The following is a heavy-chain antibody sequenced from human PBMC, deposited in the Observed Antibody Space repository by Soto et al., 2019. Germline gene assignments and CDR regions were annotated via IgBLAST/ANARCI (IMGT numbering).Heavy chain of an antibody. CDR2: MNPNSGNT. Sequence: GASVKVSCKASGYTFASYAINWVRQATGQGLEWMGWMNPNSGNTGYAQNFQGRVTMTRNTSISTAYMELTSLRSEDTAVYYCARGPMVYSPSYYYYGMDVWGQGTTVTVSS. CDR1: GYTFASYA. V-gene: IGHV1-8*01. CDR3: ARGPMVYSPSYYYYGMDV. D-gene: IGHD2-8*01. J-gene: IGHJ6*02.